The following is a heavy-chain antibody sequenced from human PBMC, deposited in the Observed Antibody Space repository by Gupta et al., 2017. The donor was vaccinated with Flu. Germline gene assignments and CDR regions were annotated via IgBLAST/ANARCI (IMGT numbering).Heavy chain of an antibody. V-gene: IGHV4-34*01. CDR1: GGSFSGYY. Sequence: QVQLQQWGAGLLKPSETLSLTCVVYGGSFSGYYWSWIRQAPGKGLEWSGEITHSGSNSYNPSLKSRFSISVDKSKQQLSLKVNSMTAADTAIYYCARDFQFWGQGTLVAVSS. J-gene: IGHJ1*01. CDR2: ITHSGSN. CDR3: ARDFQF.